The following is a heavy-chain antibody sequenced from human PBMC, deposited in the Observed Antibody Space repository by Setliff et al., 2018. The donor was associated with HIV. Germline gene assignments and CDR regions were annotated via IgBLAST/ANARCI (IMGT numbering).Heavy chain of an antibody. Sequence: ASVKVSCKASGYTFTSYYMHWVRQAPGQGLEWMGIINPSGGSTSYAQKFQVRVTMTRDTSTSTVYMELSSLRSEDTAVYYCARDQMEVYCSGGSCYSDWYFDLWGRGTLVTVSS. CDR2: INPSGGST. CDR1: GYTFTSYY. CDR3: ARDQMEVYCSGGSCYSDWYFDL. D-gene: IGHD2-15*01. V-gene: IGHV1-46*03. J-gene: IGHJ2*01.